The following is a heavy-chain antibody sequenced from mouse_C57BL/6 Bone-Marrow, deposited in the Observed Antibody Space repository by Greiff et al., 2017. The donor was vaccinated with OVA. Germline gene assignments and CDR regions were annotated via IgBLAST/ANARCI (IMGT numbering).Heavy chain of an antibody. D-gene: IGHD1-1*01. CDR1: GFNIKDYY. CDR3: AREGYGSTFDY. CDR2: IGPEDGET. J-gene: IGHJ2*01. Sequence: VQLQQSGAELVKPGASVKLSCTASGFNIKDYYMHWVKQRTEQGLEWIGRIGPEDGETKYAAKFQGQATITADTSSNTPYLQISSLTSEDTAVYYCAREGYGSTFDYWGQGTTLTVSS. V-gene: IGHV14-2*01.